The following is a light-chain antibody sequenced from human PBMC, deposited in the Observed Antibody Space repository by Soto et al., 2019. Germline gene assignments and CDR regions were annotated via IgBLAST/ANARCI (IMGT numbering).Light chain of an antibody. CDR2: KVS. V-gene: IGKV2-30*01. J-gene: IGKJ2*01. CDR3: MQGTHWPPYT. CDR1: QSLAYIDGNTY. Sequence: EVVMTQSPLSLPVTLGQPASISCRSSQSLAYIDGNTYLSWFQQRPGQSPRRLIYKVSNRESGVPHRXXGRGSGTDFTLKISRVEAEDVGVYYCMQGTHWPPYTFGQGTKLEIK.